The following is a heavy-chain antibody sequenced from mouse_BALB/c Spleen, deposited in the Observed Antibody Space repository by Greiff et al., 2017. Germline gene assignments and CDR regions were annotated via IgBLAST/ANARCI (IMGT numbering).Heavy chain of an antibody. J-gene: IGHJ2*01. V-gene: IGHV5-6-5*01. CDR2: ISSGGST. Sequence: EVQVVESGGGLVKPGGSLKLSCAASGFTFSSYAMSWVRQTPEKRLEWVASISSGGSTYYPDSVKGRFTISRDNARNILYLQMSSLRSEDTAMYYCARGEGYYDYDGYYFDYWGQGTTLTVSS. D-gene: IGHD2-4*01. CDR1: GFTFSSYA. CDR3: ARGEGYYDYDGYYFDY.